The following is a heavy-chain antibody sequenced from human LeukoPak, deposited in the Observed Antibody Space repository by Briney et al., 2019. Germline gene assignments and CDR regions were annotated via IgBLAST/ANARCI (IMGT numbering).Heavy chain of an antibody. CDR3: AKDRRNDFDF. Sequence: GGSLRLSCAASGFTFDDYTMHWVRQVPGKGLEWVSGISWNSGSIGYADSVKGRFTISRDNAKNSLYLQMNSLRAADTALYYCAKDRRNDFDFWGQGTLVTVSS. J-gene: IGHJ4*02. CDR2: ISWNSGSI. CDR1: GFTFDDYT. V-gene: IGHV3-9*01. D-gene: IGHD1-14*01.